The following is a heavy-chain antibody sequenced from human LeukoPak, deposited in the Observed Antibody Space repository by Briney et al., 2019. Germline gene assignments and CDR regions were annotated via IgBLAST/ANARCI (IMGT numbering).Heavy chain of an antibody. CDR1: GYTFTSYG. CDR3: ARDAGRRDMVRGIRGFRYGMDV. V-gene: IGHV1-18*04. Sequence: GASVKVSCKASGYTFTSYGISWVRQAPGQGLEWMGWISAYNGNTNYAQKLQGRVTMTTDTSTSTAYMELRSLRSDDTAVYYCARDAGRRDMVRGIRGFRYGMDVWGKGTTVTVSS. D-gene: IGHD3-10*01. J-gene: IGHJ6*04. CDR2: ISAYNGNT.